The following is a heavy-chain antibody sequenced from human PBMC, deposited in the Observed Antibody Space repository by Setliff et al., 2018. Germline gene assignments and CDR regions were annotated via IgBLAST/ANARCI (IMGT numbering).Heavy chain of an antibody. D-gene: IGHD3-3*01. J-gene: IGHJ5*02. Sequence: GESLKISCKGSGYRFTSYWIGWVRQMPGKGLECMGIIYPSDSDTRYSPSWQGQVTISADKSISTAYLQWSSLKASDTAMYYCARSRSNFWSGYFNWFDPWGQGTLVTVSS. CDR3: ARSRSNFWSGYFNWFDP. CDR2: IYPSDSDT. CDR1: GYRFTSYW. V-gene: IGHV5-51*01.